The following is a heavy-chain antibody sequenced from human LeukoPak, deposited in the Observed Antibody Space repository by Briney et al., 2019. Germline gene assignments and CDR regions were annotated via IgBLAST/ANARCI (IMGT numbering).Heavy chain of an antibody. CDR2: ISGSGGST. CDR1: GFTFSSYA. J-gene: IGHJ4*02. Sequence: GGSLRLSCAASGFTFSSYAMSWVRQAPGKGLEWVSAISGSGGSTYYADSVKGRFTISRDNSKNTLYLQMNSLRAEDTAVYYCAKVSGYDWKYGDYAYYFDYWGQGTLVTVSS. D-gene: IGHD5-12*01. CDR3: AKVSGYDWKYGDYAYYFDY. V-gene: IGHV3-23*01.